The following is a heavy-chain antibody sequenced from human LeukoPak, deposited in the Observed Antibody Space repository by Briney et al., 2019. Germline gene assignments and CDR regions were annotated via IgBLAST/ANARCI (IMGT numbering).Heavy chain of an antibody. Sequence: GGSLRLSCAASGFTFSSYAMNWVRQAPGKGLEWVSAISGSGGSTYYADSVKGRFTISRDNSKNTLYLQMNSLRAEDTAVYYCAKDSSGRGYYGSGSIWAPREATFNYFDYWGQGTLVTVSS. V-gene: IGHV3-23*01. CDR3: AKDSSGRGYYGSGSIWAPREATFNYFDY. CDR2: ISGSGGST. CDR1: GFTFSSYA. D-gene: IGHD3-10*01. J-gene: IGHJ4*02.